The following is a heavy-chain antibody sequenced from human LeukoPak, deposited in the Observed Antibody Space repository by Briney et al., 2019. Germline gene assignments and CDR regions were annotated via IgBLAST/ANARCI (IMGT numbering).Heavy chain of an antibody. J-gene: IGHJ4*02. CDR1: GGTFISYA. Sequence: ASVKVSCKASGGTFISYAISWVRQAPGQGLEWMGGIIPIFGTANYAQKFQGGVTITADESTSTAYMELSSLRSEDTAVYYCARLRTTSYSSSWNRFDYWGQGTLVTVSS. V-gene: IGHV1-69*13. D-gene: IGHD6-13*01. CDR2: IIPIFGTA. CDR3: ARLRTTSYSSSWNRFDY.